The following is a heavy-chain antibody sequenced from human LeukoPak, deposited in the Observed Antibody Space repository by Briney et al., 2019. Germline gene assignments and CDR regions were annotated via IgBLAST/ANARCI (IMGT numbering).Heavy chain of an antibody. CDR1: GYTFTSYG. V-gene: IGHV1-18*01. J-gene: IGHJ4*02. Sequence: ASVKVSCKSSGYTFTSYGISWVRQAPGHGLEWMGWISAYNGNTNYAQKLHGRVTMTTDTSTSTAYMELRSLRSDDTAVYYCARDLLYDYVWGSYRYRSDYWGQGTLVTVSS. D-gene: IGHD3-16*02. CDR3: ARDLLYDYVWGSYRYRSDY. CDR2: ISAYNGNT.